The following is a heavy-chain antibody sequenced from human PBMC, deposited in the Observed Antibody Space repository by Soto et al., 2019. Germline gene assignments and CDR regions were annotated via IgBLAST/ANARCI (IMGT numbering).Heavy chain of an antibody. D-gene: IGHD2-21*02. CDR3: ARVLDCGGDCYPLDFDY. Sequence: QVQLVQSGAEVKKPGASVMVSCKASGYTFTSYGISWVRQAPGQGLEWMGWISAYNGNTNYAQKLQGRVTMTTDTSTSTAYMELRSLRSDDTAVYYCARVLDCGGDCYPLDFDYWGQGTLVTVSS. CDR2: ISAYNGNT. CDR1: GYTFTSYG. V-gene: IGHV1-18*01. J-gene: IGHJ4*02.